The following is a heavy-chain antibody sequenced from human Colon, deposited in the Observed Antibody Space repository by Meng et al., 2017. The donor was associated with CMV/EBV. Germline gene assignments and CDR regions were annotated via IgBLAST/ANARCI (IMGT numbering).Heavy chain of an antibody. CDR1: GFISSCYW. CDR3: AGGNGWHFDS. J-gene: IGHJ4*02. D-gene: IGHD6-19*01. CDR2: IKQDASER. V-gene: IGHV3-7*01. Sequence: GESLKISCAASGFISSCYWMSWFRQAPGKGLEWVANIKQDASERYYVDSVKGRFTISTDNTKNSVFLQMNSLRAEDTAVCYCAGGNGWHFDSWGQGTLVTVSS.